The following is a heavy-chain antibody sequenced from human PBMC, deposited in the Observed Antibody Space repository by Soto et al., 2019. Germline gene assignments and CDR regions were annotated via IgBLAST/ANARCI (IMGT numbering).Heavy chain of an antibody. CDR1: GFTFSSYA. D-gene: IGHD7-27*01. CDR2: ISYDGSNK. V-gene: IGHV3-30*04. CDR3: GGSLTPRSLTDAFDI. Sequence: GGSLRLSCAASGFTFSSYAMHWVRQAPGKGLEWVAVISYDGSNKYYADSVKGRFTISRDNSKNTLYLQMNSLRAEDTAVYYCGGSLTPRSLTDAFDIWGQGTLVTVSS. J-gene: IGHJ3*02.